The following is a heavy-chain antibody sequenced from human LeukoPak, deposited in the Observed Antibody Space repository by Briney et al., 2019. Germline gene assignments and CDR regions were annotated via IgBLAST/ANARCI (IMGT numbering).Heavy chain of an antibody. V-gene: IGHV4-34*01. CDR1: GGSFSGYY. CDR2: INHSGST. Sequence: SETLSLTCAVYGGSFSGYYWSWIRQPPGKGLEWIGEINHSGSTNYNPSLKSRVTISVDTSKNQFSLKLSSVTAADTAVYYCARDMPVGYFDWLGGRSRGHYYYYYMDVWGKGTTVTISS. J-gene: IGHJ6*03. D-gene: IGHD3-9*01. CDR3: ARDMPVGYFDWLGGRSRGHYYYYYMDV.